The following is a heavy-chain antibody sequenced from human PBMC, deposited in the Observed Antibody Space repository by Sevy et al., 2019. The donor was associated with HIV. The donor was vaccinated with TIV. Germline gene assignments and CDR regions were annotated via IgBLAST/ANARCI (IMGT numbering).Heavy chain of an antibody. CDR3: AKDFTGYNGMDV. Sequence: GGSLRLSCGVSGFALRSYTMNWVRQAPGKGLEWVASISATGGSTYYADSVKGRSTISRDNSKNILYLQMVSLRAEDTAVYYCAKDFTGYNGMDVWGQGTMVTVSS. D-gene: IGHD3-9*01. CDR1: GFALRSYT. J-gene: IGHJ6*02. CDR2: ISATGGST. V-gene: IGHV3-23*01.